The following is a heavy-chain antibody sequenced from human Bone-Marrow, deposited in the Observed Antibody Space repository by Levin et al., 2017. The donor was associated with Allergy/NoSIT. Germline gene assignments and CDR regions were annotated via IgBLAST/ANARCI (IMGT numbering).Heavy chain of an antibody. D-gene: IGHD6-13*01. V-gene: IGHV4-39*01. CDR3: ASLAVIPGILPVVP. J-gene: IGHJ5*02. CDR1: GGSISNKYY. CDR2: VHYSGGA. Sequence: TSETLSLTCTVSGGSISNKYYWGWIRQPPGKGLEWIGSVHYSGGADYKPSLKSRVTMSVDTSKNQFYLNLRSVTAADTAVYYCASLAVIPGILPVVPWGQGTLVTVSS.